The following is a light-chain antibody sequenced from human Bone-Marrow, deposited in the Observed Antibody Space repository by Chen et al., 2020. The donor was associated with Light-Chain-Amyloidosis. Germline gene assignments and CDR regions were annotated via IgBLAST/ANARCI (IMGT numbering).Light chain of an antibody. CDR1: SSDVGGYNY. CDR3: CSYAGSYTFDV. CDR2: DVS. Sequence: QSALTHPRSVSGSPGQSVTISFTCTSSDVGGYNYVSWYQQHPGKAPKLMIYDVSKRPSGVPDRFSGSKSGNTASLTISGLQAEDEADYYCCSYAGSYTFDVFGGGTKLTVL. J-gene: IGLJ2*01. V-gene: IGLV2-11*01.